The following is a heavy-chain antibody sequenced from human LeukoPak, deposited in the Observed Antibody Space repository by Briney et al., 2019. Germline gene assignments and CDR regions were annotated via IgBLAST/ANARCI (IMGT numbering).Heavy chain of an antibody. V-gene: IGHV3-21*01. CDR1: GFTFSSYS. CDR3: ARGHQPRFDP. D-gene: IGHD2-2*01. J-gene: IGHJ5*02. Sequence: PGGSLRLSCAASGFTFSSYSMNWVRQAPGKGLGWVSSISSSSSYIYYADSVKGRFTISRDNAKNSLYLQMNSLRAEDTAVYYCARGHQPRFDPWGQGTLVTVSS. CDR2: ISSSSSYI.